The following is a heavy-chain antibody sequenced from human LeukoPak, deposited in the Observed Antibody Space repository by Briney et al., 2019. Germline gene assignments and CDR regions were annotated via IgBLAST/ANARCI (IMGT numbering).Heavy chain of an antibody. CDR2: ISWNSGNI. J-gene: IGHJ4*02. D-gene: IGHD6-13*01. CDR3: AKDAYSSNWYYFDY. CDR1: GFTFDDYA. Sequence: GGSLRLSCAASGFTFDDYAMHWVRQAPGKGLEWVSGISWNSGNIGYGDSVKGRFTISRDNAKNSLYLQMNSLRAEDTALYYCAKDAYSSNWYYFDYWGQGTLVTVSS. V-gene: IGHV3-9*01.